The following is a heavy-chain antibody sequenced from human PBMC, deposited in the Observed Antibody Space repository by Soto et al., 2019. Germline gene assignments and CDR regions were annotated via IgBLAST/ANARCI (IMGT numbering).Heavy chain of an antibody. V-gene: IGHV4-34*01. CDR2: INHSGST. D-gene: IGHD2-15*01. CDR3: ARGGIVVVVAATYQGYYFDY. Sequence: SETLSLTCAVYGGSFSGYYWSWIRQPPGKGLEWIGEINHSGSTNYNPSLKSRVTISVDTSKNQFSLKLSSVTAADTAVYYCARGGIVVVVAATYQGYYFDYWGQGTLVTVSS. CDR1: GGSFSGYY. J-gene: IGHJ4*02.